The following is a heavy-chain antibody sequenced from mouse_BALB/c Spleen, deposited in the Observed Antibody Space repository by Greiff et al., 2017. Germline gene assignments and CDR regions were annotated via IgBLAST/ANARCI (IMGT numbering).Heavy chain of an antibody. Sequence: EVKVEESGGGLVKPGGSLKLSCAASGFTFSSYAMSWVRQTPEKRLEWVASISSGGSTYYPDSVKGRFTISRDNARNILYLQMSSLRSEDTAMYYCARGSEDYAMDYWGQGTSVTVSS. CDR2: ISSGGST. J-gene: IGHJ4*01. CDR1: GFTFSSYA. V-gene: IGHV5-6-5*01. CDR3: ARGSEDYAMDY.